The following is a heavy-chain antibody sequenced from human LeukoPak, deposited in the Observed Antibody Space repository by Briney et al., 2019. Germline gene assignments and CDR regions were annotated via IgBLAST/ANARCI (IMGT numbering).Heavy chain of an antibody. CDR1: GFTFSSYD. Sequence: GRSLRLSCAASGFTFSSYDMHWVRQAPGKGLEWVAVISYDGSNKYYADSVKGRFTISRDNSKNTLYLQMNSLRAEDTAVYYCASDYGSGSYYNVPDYWGQGTLVTVSS. J-gene: IGHJ4*02. V-gene: IGHV3-30-3*01. D-gene: IGHD3-10*01. CDR3: ASDYGSGSYYNVPDY. CDR2: ISYDGSNK.